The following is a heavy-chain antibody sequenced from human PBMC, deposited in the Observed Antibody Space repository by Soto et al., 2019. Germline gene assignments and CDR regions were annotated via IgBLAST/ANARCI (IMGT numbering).Heavy chain of an antibody. Sequence: QVQLVQSGAEVKKPGASVRVSCKASGYTFTSYGISWVRQAPGQGLEWMAWISAYNGNTNYAQKLQGRLTMTTDTSTSTAYMELRSLRSDDTAVYFCARGTPITLSVAGWALDYWGQGTLVTVSS. CDR1: GYTFTSYG. CDR3: ARGTPITLSVAGWALDY. D-gene: IGHD6-19*01. J-gene: IGHJ4*02. CDR2: ISAYNGNT. V-gene: IGHV1-18*01.